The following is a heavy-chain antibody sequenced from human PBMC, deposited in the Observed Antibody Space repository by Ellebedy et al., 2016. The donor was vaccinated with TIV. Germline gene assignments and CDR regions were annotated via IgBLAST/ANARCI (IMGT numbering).Heavy chain of an antibody. CDR1: GGTFNNYA. J-gene: IGHJ4*02. CDR3: ARRWLPTSPQNRYRNMEVDY. CDR2: IIPIFGTA. Sequence: AASVKVSCKASGGTFNNYAISWVRQAPGQGLEWMGGIIPIFGTAYYAQKFRGRVTITADESTSTAYMGLRGLRSDDTAVYYCARRWLPTSPQNRYRNMEVDYWGQGTLVTVSS. D-gene: IGHD3-9*01. V-gene: IGHV1-69*13.